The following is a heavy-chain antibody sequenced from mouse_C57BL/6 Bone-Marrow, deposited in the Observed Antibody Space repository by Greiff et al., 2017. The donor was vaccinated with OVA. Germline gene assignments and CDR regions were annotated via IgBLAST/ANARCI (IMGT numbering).Heavy chain of an antibody. CDR2: ISSGGSYT. CDR1: GFTFSSYG. D-gene: IGHD2-2*01. Sequence: EVQLVESGGDLVKPGGSLKLSCAASGFTFSSYGMSWVRQTPDKRLEWVATISSGGSYTYYPDSVKGRFTISRDNAKNTLYLQMSSLKSEDTAMYYCARGVKPYYFDYWGQGTTLTVSS. J-gene: IGHJ2*01. CDR3: ARGVKPYYFDY. V-gene: IGHV5-6*01.